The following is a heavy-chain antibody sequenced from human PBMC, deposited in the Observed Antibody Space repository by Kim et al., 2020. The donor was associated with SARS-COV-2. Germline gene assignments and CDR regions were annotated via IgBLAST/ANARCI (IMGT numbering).Heavy chain of an antibody. V-gene: IGHV4-39*01. CDR3: ARLPHDSSGYVDS. CDR1: GGSISSSFNY. D-gene: IGHD3-22*01. Sequence: SETLSLTCTVSGGSISSSFNYWGWIRQPPGKGLEWIGSVYHSGSTYDSPSLKSRVTVSVDTSKNEFYLKVTSVTAADTAAYFCARLPHDSSGYVDSWGPGILVTVSS. J-gene: IGHJ4*02. CDR2: VYHSGST.